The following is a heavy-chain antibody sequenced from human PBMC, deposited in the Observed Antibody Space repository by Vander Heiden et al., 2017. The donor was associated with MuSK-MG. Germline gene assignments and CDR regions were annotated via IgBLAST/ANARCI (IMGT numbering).Heavy chain of an antibody. D-gene: IGHD6-19*01. Sequence: EVQLVESGGGLVQPGGSLRLSCAASGFPFSTYWMHWVRQAPGKGLVWVSRIVSDGSDTSYADSVKGRFIIFRDNARNTLHLQMSGLSAEDTAVYYCARAPGSSGGYYFDFWGQGTLVTVSS. J-gene: IGHJ4*02. CDR3: ARAPGSSGGYYFDF. CDR1: GFPFSTYW. V-gene: IGHV3-74*01. CDR2: IVSDGSDT.